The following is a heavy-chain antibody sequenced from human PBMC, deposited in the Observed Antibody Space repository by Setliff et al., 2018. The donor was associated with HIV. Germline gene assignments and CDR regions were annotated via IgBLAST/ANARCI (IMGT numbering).Heavy chain of an antibody. CDR3: AIRSLLGLQL. Sequence: GGSLRLSCVASGSSFSNFGFHWVRQAPGKGLEWVAVISFDGLNNYYADSVKGRFTISRDNSKDTVFLQMNRLSFEDTAVYYCAIRSLLGLQLWGQGSLVTV. V-gene: IGHV3-30*03. CDR1: GSSFSNFG. CDR2: ISFDGLNN. J-gene: IGHJ1*01.